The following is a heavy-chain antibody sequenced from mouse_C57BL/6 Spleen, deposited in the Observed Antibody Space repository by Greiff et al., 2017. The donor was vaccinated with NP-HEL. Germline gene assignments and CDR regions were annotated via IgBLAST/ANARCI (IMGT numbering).Heavy chain of an antibody. CDR3: AKEALLRVADYGAMDY. CDR2: IWGDGST. CDR1: GFSLTSYG. V-gene: IGHV2-3*01. J-gene: IGHJ4*01. Sequence: VKLMESGPGLVAPSQSLSITCTVSGFSLTSYGVSWVRQPPGKGLEWLGVIWGDGSTNYHSALISRLSISKDNSKSQVFLKLNSLQTDDTATYYCAKEALLRVADYGAMDYWGQGTSVTVSS. D-gene: IGHD1-1*01.